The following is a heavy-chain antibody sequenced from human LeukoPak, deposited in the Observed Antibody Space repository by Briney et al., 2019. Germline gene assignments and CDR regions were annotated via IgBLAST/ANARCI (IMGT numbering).Heavy chain of an antibody. Sequence: PGGSLRLSCAASGFTFSNYAINWVRQAPGKGLEWVSAISGSGGSTYYADSVKGRFTISRDNSKNTLYLQMNSLRAEDTAVYYCVVQGGPFDYWGQGTLVTASS. D-gene: IGHD3-10*01. CDR3: VVQGGPFDY. CDR1: GFTFSNYA. J-gene: IGHJ4*02. CDR2: ISGSGGST. V-gene: IGHV3-23*01.